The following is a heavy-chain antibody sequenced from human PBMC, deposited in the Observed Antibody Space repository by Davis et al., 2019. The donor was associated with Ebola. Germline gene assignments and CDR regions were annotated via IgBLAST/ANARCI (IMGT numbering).Heavy chain of an antibody. Sequence: GESLKISCKGSGYSFTSYWISWVRQMPGKGLEWMGRIDPSDSYTNYSPSFQGHVTISADKSISTAYLQWSSLKASDTATYYCARHGMTTVVAYGMDVWGQGTTVTVSS. CDR1: GYSFTSYW. D-gene: IGHD4-23*01. CDR2: IDPSDSYT. J-gene: IGHJ6*02. V-gene: IGHV5-10-1*01. CDR3: ARHGMTTVVAYGMDV.